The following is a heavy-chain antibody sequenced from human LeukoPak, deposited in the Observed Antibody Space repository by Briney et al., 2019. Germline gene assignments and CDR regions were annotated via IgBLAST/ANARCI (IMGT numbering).Heavy chain of an antibody. Sequence: ASVKVSFKGAVYTFTGYYMHWLRQAPGQGLGWVGLINPNSGGKKYEQKFQRRATMNRDTSVSTAYMQLSRLRSADTAVYYCASQARITKVRGVPPYDYWGQGTLVTVSS. CDR2: INPNSGGK. CDR3: ASQARITKVRGVPPYDY. V-gene: IGHV1-2*02. J-gene: IGHJ4*02. CDR1: VYTFTGYY. D-gene: IGHD3-10*01.